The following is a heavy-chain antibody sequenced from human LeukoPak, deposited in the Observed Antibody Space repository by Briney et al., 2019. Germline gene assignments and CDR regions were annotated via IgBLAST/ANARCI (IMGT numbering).Heavy chain of an antibody. CDR3: ARDLRWGWDRYFDS. V-gene: IGHV3-7*01. J-gene: IGHJ4*02. CDR1: GFTFNSYW. CDR2: IKQDGSEI. Sequence: GGSLRLSCAASGFTFNSYWMSWVRQAPGKGLEWVAHIKQDGSEIYFVDSVKGRFTISRDNAKSSLYLQMNSLRDEDTAVYNSARDLRWGWDRYFDSWGQGTLVTVSA. D-gene: IGHD4-23*01.